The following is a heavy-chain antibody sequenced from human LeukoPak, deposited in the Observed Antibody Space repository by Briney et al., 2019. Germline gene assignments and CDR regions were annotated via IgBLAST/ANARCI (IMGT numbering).Heavy chain of an antibody. CDR1: GFTFRNYG. Sequence: GSLRLSCAASGFTFRNYGMSWVRQAPGKGLEWIGYIYYSGSTNYNPSLKSRVTISVDTSKNQFSLKLSSVTAADTAVYYCASIGEIVSWGQGTLVTVSS. V-gene: IGHV4-59*01. J-gene: IGHJ4*02. D-gene: IGHD2-15*01. CDR2: IYYSGST. CDR3: ASIGEIVS.